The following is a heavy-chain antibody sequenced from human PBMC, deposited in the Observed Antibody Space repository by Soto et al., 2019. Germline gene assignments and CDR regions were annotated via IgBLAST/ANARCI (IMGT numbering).Heavy chain of an antibody. D-gene: IGHD6-19*01. J-gene: IGHJ4*02. CDR2: ISYDGSHK. CDR3: AKDLVKPSSWPAD. Sequence: HVQLVESGGGVVQPGRSLRLSCVVSGFNFSSYGMHWVRQAPGKGLEWVAVISYDGSHKAFADSVKGRVAISRDNSKNTLFLQMNNLREEDTAVYYCAKDLVKPSSWPADLGQGTLVTVSS. V-gene: IGHV3-30*18. CDR1: GFNFSSYG.